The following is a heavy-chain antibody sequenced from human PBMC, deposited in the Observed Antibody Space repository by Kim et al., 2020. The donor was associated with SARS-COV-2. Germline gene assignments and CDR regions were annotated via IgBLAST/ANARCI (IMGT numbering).Heavy chain of an antibody. Sequence: SETLSLTCAVYGGSFSGYYWSWIRQPPGKGLEWIGEINHSGSTNYNPSLKSRVTISVDTSKNQFSLKLSSVTAADTAVYYCARRGVTTFWSGRWFDPWGQGTLVTVSS. J-gene: IGHJ5*02. D-gene: IGHD4-17*01. CDR2: INHSGST. CDR1: GGSFSGYY. V-gene: IGHV4-34*01. CDR3: ARRGVTTFWSGRWFDP.